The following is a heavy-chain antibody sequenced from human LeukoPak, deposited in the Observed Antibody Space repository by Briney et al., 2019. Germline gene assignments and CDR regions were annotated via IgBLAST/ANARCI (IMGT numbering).Heavy chain of an antibody. Sequence: ASAKVSCKASGGTFSSYAISWVRQAPGQGLEWMGGIIPIFGTANYAQKFQGRVTITADESTSTAYMELSSLRSEDTAVYYCASGADSSGWHYGMDVWGQGTTVTVSS. CDR1: GGTFSSYA. CDR3: ASGADSSGWHYGMDV. D-gene: IGHD6-19*01. V-gene: IGHV1-69*13. CDR2: IIPIFGTA. J-gene: IGHJ6*02.